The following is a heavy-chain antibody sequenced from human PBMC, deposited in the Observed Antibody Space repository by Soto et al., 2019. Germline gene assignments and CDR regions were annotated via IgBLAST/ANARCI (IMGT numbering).Heavy chain of an antibody. Sequence: EVQLVESGGGVVQPGGSLRVSCAASGFTLSRYSMNWVRQAPGKGLEWLSYIDSTSATIYYAESVKGRFIISRDNAKNSLYLQMNSLRDEDTAVYYCARGGVATIFGDSWGQGTLVTVSS. CDR3: ARGGVATIFGDS. CDR1: GFTLSRYS. D-gene: IGHD5-12*01. CDR2: IDSTSATI. J-gene: IGHJ4*02. V-gene: IGHV3-48*02.